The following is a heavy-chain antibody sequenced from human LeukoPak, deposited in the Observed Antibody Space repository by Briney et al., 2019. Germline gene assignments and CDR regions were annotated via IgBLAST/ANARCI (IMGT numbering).Heavy chain of an antibody. Sequence: GRSLRLSCAASGFTFSSYAMHWVRQAPGKGLEWVAVISYDRSNKYYADSVKGRFTISRDNSKNTLYLQMNSLRAEDTAVYYCARDPTAWSGYYYFDYWGQGTLVTVSS. D-gene: IGHD3-3*01. CDR1: GFTFSSYA. J-gene: IGHJ4*02. V-gene: IGHV3-30*04. CDR3: ARDPTAWSGYYYFDY. CDR2: ISYDRSNK.